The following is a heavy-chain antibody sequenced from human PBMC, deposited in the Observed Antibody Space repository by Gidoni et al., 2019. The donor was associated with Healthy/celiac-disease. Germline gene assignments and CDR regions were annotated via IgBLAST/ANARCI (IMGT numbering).Heavy chain of an antibody. D-gene: IGHD3-16*02. V-gene: IGHV4-38-2*01. Sequence: QVQLQESGPGLVKPSETLSLTCAVSGCSISTNYYWGWIRQPPGKGLEWIGNIYQSGRTYYNPSLKSRLTISIDTSKNQFSLRLSSVTAADTAVYYCARVGLDDYIWGTYRGNFDYWGQGTLVTVSS. J-gene: IGHJ4*02. CDR1: GCSISTNYY. CDR3: ARVGLDDYIWGTYRGNFDY. CDR2: IYQSGRT.